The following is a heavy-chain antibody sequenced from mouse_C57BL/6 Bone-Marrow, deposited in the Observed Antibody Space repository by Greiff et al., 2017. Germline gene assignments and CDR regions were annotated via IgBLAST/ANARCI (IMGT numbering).Heavy chain of an antibody. Sequence: VQLQQSGAELARPGASVKLSCKASGYTFTSYGISWVKQRTGQGLEWIGEIYPRSGNTYYNEKFKGKATLTADKSSSTAYMELRSLTSEDSAVYFCASPAYYSSYWYCDVWGTGTTVTVSS. CDR3: ASPAYYSSYWYCDV. J-gene: IGHJ1*03. D-gene: IGHD2-12*01. CDR1: GYTFTSYG. CDR2: IYPRSGNT. V-gene: IGHV1-81*01.